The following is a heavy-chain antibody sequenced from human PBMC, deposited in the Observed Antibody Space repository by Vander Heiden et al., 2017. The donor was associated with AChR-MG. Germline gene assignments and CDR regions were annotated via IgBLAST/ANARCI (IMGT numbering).Heavy chain of an antibody. V-gene: IGHV3-23*01. Sequence: EVQLLQPGGDLVQPGGSLRLSCAASGFTFSDYAMSWVRQAPGKGLEWVSAISGSGGSTYNADSVKGRFTIPRDNSKNTLYLQMNSLRAEDTAVYFCARSHGAVERYFDLWGRGTLITVSS. J-gene: IGHJ2*01. CDR1: GFTFSDYA. CDR3: ARSHGAVERYFDL. CDR2: ISGSGGST.